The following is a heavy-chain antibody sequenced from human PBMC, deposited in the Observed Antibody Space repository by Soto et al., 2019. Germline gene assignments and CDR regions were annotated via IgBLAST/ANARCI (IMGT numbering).Heavy chain of an antibody. D-gene: IGHD3-10*01. CDR2: IIAIFGTA. CDR3: AREDLVRGAMGGWFAP. Sequence: QVQLVQSGAEVKKPGSSVKVSCKASGGTFSSYAISWVRQAPGQGLEWMGGIIAIFGTANYAQKFQGRVTITADESTSTASMELSSLRSEDTAVYYCAREDLVRGAMGGWFAPWGQGTLVTVSS. V-gene: IGHV1-69*01. J-gene: IGHJ5*02. CDR1: GGTFSSYA.